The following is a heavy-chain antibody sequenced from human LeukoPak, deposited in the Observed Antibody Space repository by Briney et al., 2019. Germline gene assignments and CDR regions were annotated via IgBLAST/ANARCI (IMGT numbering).Heavy chain of an antibody. V-gene: IGHV3-23*01. CDR2: ISGSGGST. D-gene: IGHD4-17*01. Sequence: GGSLRLSCAASGFTFSSYAMSWVRQAPGKGLEWVSAISGSGGSTYYADSVKGRFTISRDNAKNSLYLQMNSLRAEDTAAYYCARVGDYERIFDYWGQGTLVTVSS. CDR3: ARVGDYERIFDY. J-gene: IGHJ4*02. CDR1: GFTFSSYA.